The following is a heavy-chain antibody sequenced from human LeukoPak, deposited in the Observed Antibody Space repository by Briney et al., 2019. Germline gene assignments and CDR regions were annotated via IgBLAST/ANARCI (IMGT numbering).Heavy chain of an antibody. J-gene: IGHJ4*02. Sequence: GGSLRLSCAASGFTFSSYSMNWVRQAPGKGLEWVSYISSSSSTIYYADSVKGRFTISRDNAKNSLYLQMNSLRAEDTAVYYCAKQNDFWSGYSDYWGQGTLVTVFS. CDR3: AKQNDFWSGYSDY. CDR2: ISSSSSTI. V-gene: IGHV3-48*01. CDR1: GFTFSSYS. D-gene: IGHD3-3*01.